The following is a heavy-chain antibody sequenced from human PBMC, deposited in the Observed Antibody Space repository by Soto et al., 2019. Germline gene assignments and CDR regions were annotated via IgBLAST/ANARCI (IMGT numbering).Heavy chain of an antibody. J-gene: IGHJ4*02. V-gene: IGHV1-69*13. CDR3: ARMGVALSIDDYFDY. CDR2: IIPLFGTA. CDR1: GGTFSTYA. D-gene: IGHD3-3*01. Sequence: ASVKVSCKASGGTFSTYAIVWVRQAPGQGLEWMGGIIPLFGTAHYAQKFQGRVTITADESTSTAYMELSSLRSEDTALFYCARMGVALSIDDYFDYWGQGTLVTVSS.